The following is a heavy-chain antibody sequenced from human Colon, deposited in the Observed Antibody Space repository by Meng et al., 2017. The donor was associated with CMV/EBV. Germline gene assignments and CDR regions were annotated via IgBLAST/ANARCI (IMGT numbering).Heavy chain of an antibody. CDR3: TKDRSGSYYEFDF. D-gene: IGHD1-26*01. V-gene: IGHV3-9*01. J-gene: IGHJ4*02. Sequence: SLTISCAASGFTFDDYAMHWVRQAPGKGLEWVSGITWNSAGVHYADSVKGRFTISRDNAKSSLYLEMNSLRSDDTALYYCTKDRSGSYYEFDFWGRGTLVTVSS. CDR1: GFTFDDYA. CDR2: ITWNSAGV.